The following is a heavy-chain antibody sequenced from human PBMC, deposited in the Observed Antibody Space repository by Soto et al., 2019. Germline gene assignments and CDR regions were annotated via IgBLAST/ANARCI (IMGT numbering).Heavy chain of an antibody. CDR1: GFTFSSYW. V-gene: IGHV3-74*01. D-gene: IGHD3-16*02. CDR3: ALLLKWYPYNPFVY. J-gene: IGHJ4*02. CDR2: INSDGSST. Sequence: PGGSLRLSCAASGFTFSSYWMHWVRQAPGKGLVWVSRINSDGSSTSYADSVKGRFTISRDNAKNSLYLQMNSLRAEDTAVYYCALLLKWYPYNPFVYWCQARRVTVS.